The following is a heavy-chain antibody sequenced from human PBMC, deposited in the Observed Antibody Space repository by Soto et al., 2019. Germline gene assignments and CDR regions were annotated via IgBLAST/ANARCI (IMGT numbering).Heavy chain of an antibody. D-gene: IGHD3-3*01. V-gene: IGHV4-59*01. CDR2: IYYNGIT. Sequence: QVQLQESGPGLVKPSETLSLTCTISGVSISTYYWSWIRQPPGKGLEWIGYIYYNGITNYNPSLKRRVAMSIDTPKNQFALKLTSVTTADTAVYYCARVTLPSTLFGVGRDWYFDLWGRGTLVTVSS. J-gene: IGHJ2*01. CDR1: GVSISTYY. CDR3: ARVTLPSTLFGVGRDWYFDL.